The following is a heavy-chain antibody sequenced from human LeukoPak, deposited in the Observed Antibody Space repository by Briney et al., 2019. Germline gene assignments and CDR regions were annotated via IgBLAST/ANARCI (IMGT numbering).Heavy chain of an antibody. V-gene: IGHV1-69*06. CDR1: GYTFTSYY. Sequence: SVKVSCKASGYTFTSYYMHRVRQAPGQGLEWMGRIIPIFGTANYAQKFQGRVTITADKSTSTAYMELSSLRSEDTAVYYCSGEEGYCSGGSCYSRFDYWGQGTLVTVSS. CDR3: SGEEGYCSGGSCYSRFDY. D-gene: IGHD2-15*01. J-gene: IGHJ4*02. CDR2: IIPIFGTA.